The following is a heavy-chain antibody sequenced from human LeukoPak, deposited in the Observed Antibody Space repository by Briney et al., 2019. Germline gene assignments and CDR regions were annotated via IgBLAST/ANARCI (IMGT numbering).Heavy chain of an antibody. J-gene: IGHJ5*02. Sequence: GGSLRLSCAASGFTFSSYAMHWVRQAPGKGLEWVAVISYDGSNKYYADSVKGRFTISRDNSKNTLYLQMNSLRVEDTAVYYCAKNYYAGAYYGWFAPWGQGTLVTVAS. CDR2: ISYDGSNK. V-gene: IGHV3-30-3*01. CDR1: GFTFSSYA. D-gene: IGHD1-26*01. CDR3: AKNYYAGAYYGWFAP.